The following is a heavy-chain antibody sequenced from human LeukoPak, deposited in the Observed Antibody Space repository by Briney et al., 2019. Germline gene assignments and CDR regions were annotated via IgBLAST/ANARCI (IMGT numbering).Heavy chain of an antibody. V-gene: IGHV1-2*02. J-gene: IGHJ4*02. Sequence: ASVKVSCKASGYSFTGYYIHWVRHAPGQGLECMGWINPNSGDTNYAQKFQGRVTMTRDTSISAAYMELSRLKSDDTAIYYCARVSSFDWLYYFDYWGQGTLVTVSS. CDR2: INPNSGDT. CDR3: ARVSSFDWLYYFDY. CDR1: GYSFTGYY. D-gene: IGHD3-9*01.